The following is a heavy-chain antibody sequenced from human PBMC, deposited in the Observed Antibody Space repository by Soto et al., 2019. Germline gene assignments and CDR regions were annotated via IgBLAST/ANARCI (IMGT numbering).Heavy chain of an antibody. CDR1: GVSFSGYW. J-gene: IGHJ6*02. CDR2: IKQDGSEK. D-gene: IGHD6-13*01. Sequence: XLRLSWVSSGVSFSGYWMTWFRQAPGKGLEWVANIKQDGSEKYYVDSVKGRFTISRDNAKRSLYLQMNSLRAEDTALYYCARDLGVGAAGRGYYYYYGMDVWGQGTTVTVS. V-gene: IGHV3-7*03. CDR3: ARDLGVGAAGRGYYYYYGMDV.